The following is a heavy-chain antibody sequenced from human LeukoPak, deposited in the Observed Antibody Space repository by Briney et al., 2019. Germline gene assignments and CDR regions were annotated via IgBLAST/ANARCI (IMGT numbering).Heavy chain of an antibody. CDR1: GSTFSSYG. J-gene: IGHJ4*02. Sequence: PGGSLRLSCAASGSTFSSYGMHWVRQAPGKGLEWVAFIRYDGSNKYYADSVKGRFTISRDNSKNTLYLQMNSLRAEDTAVYYCAKPVLLWFGELERWGQGTLVTVSS. V-gene: IGHV3-30*02. CDR3: AKPVLLWFGELER. CDR2: IRYDGSNK. D-gene: IGHD3-10*01.